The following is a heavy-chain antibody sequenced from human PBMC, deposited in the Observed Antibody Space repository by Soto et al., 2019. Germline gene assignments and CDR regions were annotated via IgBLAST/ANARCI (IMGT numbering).Heavy chain of an antibody. J-gene: IGHJ6*02. Sequence: QEQLVQYGAEVKKPGASVKVSCKASGYTFSGYYIHWLRQAPGQGLEWMGWINPNSGGTNYAQKFQGRVTVTRDTPTRTAYMELSRIPSDDTAVYYCERSLTEGYCTITGCYTRPLYGMDVWGQGTTVTVSS. CDR1: GYTFSGYY. CDR2: INPNSGGT. D-gene: IGHD2-2*02. V-gene: IGHV1-2*02. CDR3: ERSLTEGYCTITGCYTRPLYGMDV.